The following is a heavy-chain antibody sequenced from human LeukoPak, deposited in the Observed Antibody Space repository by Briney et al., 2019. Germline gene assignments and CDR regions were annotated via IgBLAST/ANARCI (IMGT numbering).Heavy chain of an antibody. Sequence: GGSLRLSCAASGFTFSSYAMSWVRQAPGKGLEWVSAIRGNGADTYYADSVKGRFTIYRDNSKNTLYLQMNSLRAEDTAVYYCAKVPNSGSYYYFDYWGQGALVTVSS. CDR3: AKVPNSGSYYYFDY. J-gene: IGHJ4*02. V-gene: IGHV3-23*01. CDR2: IRGNGADT. D-gene: IGHD1-26*01. CDR1: GFTFSSYA.